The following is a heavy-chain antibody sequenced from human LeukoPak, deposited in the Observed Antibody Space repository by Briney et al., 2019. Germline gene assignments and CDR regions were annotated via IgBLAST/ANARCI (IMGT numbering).Heavy chain of an antibody. CDR1: GFTFDDYG. CDR2: INWNGGST. Sequence: GGSLRLSCAASGFTFDDYGMSWVRQAPGKGLEWVSGINWNGGSTGYADSVKGRFTISRDNAKNSLYLQMNSLRAEDTALYYCARGSSVWSGYSRYYFDYWGQGTLVTVSS. D-gene: IGHD3-3*01. CDR3: ARGSSVWSGYSRYYFDY. V-gene: IGHV3-20*04. J-gene: IGHJ4*02.